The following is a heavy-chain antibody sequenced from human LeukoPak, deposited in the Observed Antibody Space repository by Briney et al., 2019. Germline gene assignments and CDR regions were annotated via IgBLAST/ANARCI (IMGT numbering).Heavy chain of an antibody. V-gene: IGHV4-30-4*08. CDR1: GGSISSGDYY. J-gene: IGHJ4*02. CDR3: ARGSRGDLRRWYYFDY. CDR2: IYYSGST. Sequence: SETLSLTCAVSGGSISSGDYYWSWIRQHPGKGLEWIGYIYYSGSTYYNPSLKSRVTISVDTSKNQFSLKLSSVTAADTAVYYCARGSRGDLRRWYYFDYWGQGTLVTVSS. D-gene: IGHD4-23*01.